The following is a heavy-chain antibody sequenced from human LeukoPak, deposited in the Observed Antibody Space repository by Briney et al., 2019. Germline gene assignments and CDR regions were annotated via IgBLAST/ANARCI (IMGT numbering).Heavy chain of an antibody. CDR3: ARDSLTTVTTNFDY. Sequence: SETLSLTCTVSGGSISSSSYYWGWIRQPPGKGLEWIGSIYYSGSTYYDPSLKSRVTISVDTSKNQFSLKLSSVTAADTAVYYCARDSLTTVTTNFDYWGQGTLVTVSS. CDR2: IYYSGST. CDR1: GGSISSSSYY. D-gene: IGHD4-11*01. J-gene: IGHJ4*02. V-gene: IGHV4-39*07.